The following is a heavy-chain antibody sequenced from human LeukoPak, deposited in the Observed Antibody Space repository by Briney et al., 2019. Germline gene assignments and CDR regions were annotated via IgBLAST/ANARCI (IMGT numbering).Heavy chain of an antibody. D-gene: IGHD3-3*01. V-gene: IGHV4-59*01. J-gene: IGHJ4*02. CDR1: GGSISSYY. CDR2: IYYSGST. CDR3: ARDGNDFWSGSIDY. Sequence: SETLSLTCTVSGGSISSYYWSWTRQPPGKGLEWIGYIYYSGSTNYNPSLKSRVTISVDTSKNQFSLKLSSVTAADTAVYYCARDGNDFWSGSIDYWGQGTLVTVSS.